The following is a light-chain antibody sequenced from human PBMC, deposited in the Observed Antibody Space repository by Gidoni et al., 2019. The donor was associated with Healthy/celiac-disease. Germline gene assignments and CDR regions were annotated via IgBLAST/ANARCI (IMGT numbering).Light chain of an antibody. CDR2: GKN. J-gene: IGLJ2*01. CDR1: SLRSYY. V-gene: IGLV3-19*01. Sequence: SSELTQDPAVSVALGQTVRITCQGDSLRSYYASWYQQKPGQAPVLVIYGKNKRPSGIPDRFSGSSSVTTASLTITGAQAEDEADYYCNSRDSSGNHRVVFGGGTKLTVL. CDR3: NSRDSSGNHRVV.